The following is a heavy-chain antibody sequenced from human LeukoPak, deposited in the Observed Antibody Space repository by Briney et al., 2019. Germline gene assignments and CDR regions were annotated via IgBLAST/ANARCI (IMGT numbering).Heavy chain of an antibody. CDR1: GFTFSSYA. CDR3: AKSPRRSSSSYYFDY. CDR2: ISGSGGST. D-gene: IGHD6-13*01. Sequence: GGSLRLSCAASGFTFSSYAMSWVRQAPGKGLEWVSAISGSGGSTYYADSVKGWFTISRDNSKNTLYLQMNSLRAEDTAVYYCAKSPRRSSSSYYFDYWGQGTLVTVSS. V-gene: IGHV3-23*01. J-gene: IGHJ4*02.